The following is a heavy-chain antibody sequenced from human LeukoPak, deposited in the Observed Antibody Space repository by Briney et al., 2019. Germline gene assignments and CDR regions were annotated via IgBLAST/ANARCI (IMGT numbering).Heavy chain of an antibody. Sequence: GSLRLSCAASGFTFSRYAMSWFRQAPGKGLEWVANIKQDGSEKSYVDSVTGRFIILRDNAKNSLYLQMNSLRVEDTAVYYCAREISSWYRTEGRFDPWGQGTLVTVSS. CDR2: IKQDGSEK. CDR3: AREISSWYRTEGRFDP. J-gene: IGHJ5*02. V-gene: IGHV3-7*01. CDR1: GFTFSRYA. D-gene: IGHD6-13*01.